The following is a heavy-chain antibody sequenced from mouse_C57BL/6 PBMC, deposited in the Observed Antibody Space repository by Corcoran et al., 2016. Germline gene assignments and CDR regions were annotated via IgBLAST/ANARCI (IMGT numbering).Heavy chain of an antibody. V-gene: IGHV14-1*01. CDR2: IDPEDGDT. CDR3: TARRGSQAWFAY. Sequence: EVQLQQSGAELVRPGASVKLSCTASGFNIKDYYMHWVKQRPEQGLEWIGRIDPEDGDTEYAPKFQGKATMTADTPSNTAYLQLSSLTSEDTPVYYCTARRGSQAWFAYWGQGTLVTVSA. J-gene: IGHJ3*01. CDR1: GFNIKDYY. D-gene: IGHD1-1*01.